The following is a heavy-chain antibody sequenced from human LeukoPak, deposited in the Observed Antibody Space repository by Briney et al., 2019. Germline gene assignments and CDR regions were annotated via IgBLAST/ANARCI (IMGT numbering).Heavy chain of an antibody. V-gene: IGHV5-51*01. CDR3: ARHKDVVVVAATLDY. CDR2: IYPGDSDT. Sequence: GESLKISCEGSGYSFTSYWIGWVRQIPGKGLEWMGIIYPGDSDTRYSPSFQGQVTISADKSISTAYLQWSSLKASDTAMYYCARHKDVVVVAATLDYWGQGTLVTVSS. J-gene: IGHJ4*02. D-gene: IGHD2-15*01. CDR1: GYSFTSYW.